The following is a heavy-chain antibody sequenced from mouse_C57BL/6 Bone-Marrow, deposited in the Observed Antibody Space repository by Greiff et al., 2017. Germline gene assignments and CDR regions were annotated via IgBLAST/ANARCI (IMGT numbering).Heavy chain of an antibody. CDR1: GFTFSSYA. CDR2: ISDGGSYT. D-gene: IGHD4-1*01. V-gene: IGHV5-4*01. J-gene: IGHJ4*01. CDR3: ARDRGRTGTGDYYAMDY. Sequence: EVKLMESGGGLVKPGGSLKLSCAASGFTFSSYAMSWVRQTPEKRLEWVATISDGGSYTYYPDNVKGRFTICRDNAKNNLYLQMSHLKSEDTAMYYCARDRGRTGTGDYYAMDYWGQGTSVTVSS.